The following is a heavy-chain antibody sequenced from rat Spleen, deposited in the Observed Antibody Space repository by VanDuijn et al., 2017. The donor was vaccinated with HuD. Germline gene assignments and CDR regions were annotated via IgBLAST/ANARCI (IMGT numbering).Heavy chain of an antibody. V-gene: IGHV5-31*01. CDR1: GFTFNNYW. J-gene: IGHJ2*01. CDR2: ITNTGGST. D-gene: IGHD1-7*01. CDR3: TRDPSYYGYYYFDY. Sequence: EVQLVESGGGLVQPGRSLKLSCVASGFTFNNYWMTWIRQAPGKGLEWVASITNTGGSTYYPDSVKGRFTISRDNAKSTLYLQMNSLRSEDTATYYCTRDPSYYGYYYFDYWGQGVMVTVSS.